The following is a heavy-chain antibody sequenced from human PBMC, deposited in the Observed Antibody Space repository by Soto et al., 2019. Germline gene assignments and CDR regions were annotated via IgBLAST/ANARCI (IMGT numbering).Heavy chain of an antibody. CDR3: AKGSEFSNSYTLDFDF. CDR1: GFTFSSYA. Sequence: GGSLRLSCAASGFTFSSYAMSWVRQSPGRGLEWVSIISGNGGSTYYAASVKGRFTISRDNTKNTLYLQMDSLTAEDTAVYYCAKGSEFSNSYTLDFDFWGQGALVTVSS. V-gene: IGHV3-23*01. J-gene: IGHJ4*02. CDR2: ISGNGGST. D-gene: IGHD6-6*01.